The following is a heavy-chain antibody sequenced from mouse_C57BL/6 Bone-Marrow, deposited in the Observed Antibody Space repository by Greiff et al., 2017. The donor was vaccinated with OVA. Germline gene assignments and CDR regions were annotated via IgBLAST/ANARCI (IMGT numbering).Heavy chain of an antibody. CDR3: TSSLYGRYAMDY. CDR2: ISSGGDYI. J-gene: IGHJ4*01. CDR1: GFTFSSYA. D-gene: IGHD1-1*01. Sequence: DVMLVESGEGLVKPGGSLKLSCAASGFTFSSYAMSWVRQTPEKRLEWVAYISSGGDYIYYADTVKGRFTISRDNARNTLYLQMSSLKSEDTAMYYCTSSLYGRYAMDYWGQGTSVTVSS. V-gene: IGHV5-9-1*02.